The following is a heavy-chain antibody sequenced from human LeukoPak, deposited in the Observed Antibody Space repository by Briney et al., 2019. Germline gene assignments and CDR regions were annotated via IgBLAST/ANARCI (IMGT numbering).Heavy chain of an antibody. D-gene: IGHD3-3*01. CDR1: GYTFTSYG. CDR2: MNPNSGNT. CDR3: ARVGTSYDFWSGYRDY. V-gene: IGHV1-8*02. J-gene: IGHJ4*02. Sequence: GASVKVSCKASGYTFTSYGISWVRQATGQGLEWMGWMNPNSGNTGYAQKFQGRVTMTRNTSISTAYMELSSLRSEDTAVYYCARVGTSYDFWSGYRDYWGQGTLVTVSS.